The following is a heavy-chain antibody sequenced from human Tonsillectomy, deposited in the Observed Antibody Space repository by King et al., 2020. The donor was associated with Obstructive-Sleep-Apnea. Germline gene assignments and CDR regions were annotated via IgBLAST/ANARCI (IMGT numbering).Heavy chain of an antibody. CDR1: GFTVSSNY. Sequence: VQLVESGGGLVQPGGSLRLSCAASGFTVSSNYMSWVRQAPGKGLEWVSVIYSGGSTYYAGSVKGRFTISRHNSKNTLYLQMNSLRAEDTAVYYCARTGYSYGPNWYFDLWGRGTLVTVSS. V-gene: IGHV3-53*04. CDR2: IYSGGST. D-gene: IGHD5-18*01. J-gene: IGHJ2*01. CDR3: ARTGYSYGPNWYFDL.